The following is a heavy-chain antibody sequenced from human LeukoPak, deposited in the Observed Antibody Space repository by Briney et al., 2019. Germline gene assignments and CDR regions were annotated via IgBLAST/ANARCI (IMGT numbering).Heavy chain of an antibody. CDR3: ARNLYQGDSCSGH. J-gene: IGHJ4*02. CDR1: GFAFSHYT. D-gene: IGHD6-6*01. V-gene: IGHV3-30*04. CDR2: ISYDGDYK. Sequence: PGRSLSLSCAASGFAFSHYTMQWVRQAPGKGLEWVAVISYDGDYKYYADSVKGRFTISRDDSKNTLYLQMNSLRAEDSAVYYCARNLYQGDSCSGHWGRGTLVTVSS.